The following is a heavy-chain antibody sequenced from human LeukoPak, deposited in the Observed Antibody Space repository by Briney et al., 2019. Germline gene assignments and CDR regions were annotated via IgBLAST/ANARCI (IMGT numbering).Heavy chain of an antibody. J-gene: IGHJ6*03. D-gene: IGHD3-22*01. CDR3: ARLRFYDSTGYSPGHYMDV. CDR1: GGPIYSYY. V-gene: IGHV4-4*07. Sequence: PSETLSLTCTVSGGPIYSYYWSWIRQTAGKGLEWIGRLYPGVSPNYNPSLKSRVTMSVDTSKKQFALKLNPVTAADTAVYYCARLRFYDSTGYSPGHYMDVWGKGTTVTVSS. CDR2: LYPGVSP.